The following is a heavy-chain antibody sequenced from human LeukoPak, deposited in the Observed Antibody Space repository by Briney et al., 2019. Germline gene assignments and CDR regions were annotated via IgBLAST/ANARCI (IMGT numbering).Heavy chain of an antibody. Sequence: GTLRLSCAASGFVFSSYVLSWVRQAPGKGLEWIGSFEYGGSTYYNPSLKSRVTISVDTSKNQFSLKLSSVTAADTAVYYCASLNIRLGELSLYGFDYWGQGTLVTVSS. D-gene: IGHD3-16*02. CDR2: FEYGGST. V-gene: IGHV4-38-2*01. CDR3: ASLNIRLGELSLYGFDY. CDR1: GFVFSSYV. J-gene: IGHJ4*02.